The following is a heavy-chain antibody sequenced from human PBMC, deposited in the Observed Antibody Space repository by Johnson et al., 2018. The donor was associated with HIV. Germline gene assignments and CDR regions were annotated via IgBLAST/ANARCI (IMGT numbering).Heavy chain of an antibody. CDR1: GFTFDDYA. D-gene: IGHD1-26*01. J-gene: IGHJ3*02. V-gene: IGHV3-9*01. CDR2: ISWNSGSI. CDR3: TKVLEVGANKDDAFDI. Sequence: DVQVVESGGGVVRPGGSLRLSCAASGFTFDDYAMHWVRQAPGKGLEWVSGISWNSGSIGYADSVKGRFTISRDNAKNSLYLQMNSLRAEDTALYYCTKVLEVGANKDDAFDIWGQGTIVTVSS.